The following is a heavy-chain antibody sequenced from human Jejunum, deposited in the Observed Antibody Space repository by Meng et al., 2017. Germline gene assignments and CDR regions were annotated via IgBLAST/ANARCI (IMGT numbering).Heavy chain of an antibody. Sequence: VQLRGSGPGLVRPSETLSLICAVSGGSVSSAGYQWSWIRQPPGKGLEWIGYASTNYNPSLKSRVTISVDTSKNQFSLRLTSVTAADTAVYYCARDHMGSLDYWGQGILVTVSS. CDR1: GGSVSSAGYQ. D-gene: IGHD1-26*01. CDR2: AST. J-gene: IGHJ4*02. CDR3: ARDHMGSLDY. V-gene: IGHV4-61*08.